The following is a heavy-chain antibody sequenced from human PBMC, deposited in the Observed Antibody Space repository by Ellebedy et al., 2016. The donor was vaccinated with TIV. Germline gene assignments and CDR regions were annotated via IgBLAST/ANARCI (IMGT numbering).Heavy chain of an antibody. Sequence: GGSLRLXXAASGFTFSNYAMNWVRQAPGKGLEWVSALGRTGNTYYADSVKGRFAISRDNSENTLYLQMNRLRAEDTAVYYSARAECTTTSCPPPYYYGLDVWGQGTTVTVSS. V-gene: IGHV3-23*01. J-gene: IGHJ6*02. CDR2: LGRTGNT. D-gene: IGHD2-2*01. CDR3: ARAECTTTSCPPPYYYGLDV. CDR1: GFTFSNYA.